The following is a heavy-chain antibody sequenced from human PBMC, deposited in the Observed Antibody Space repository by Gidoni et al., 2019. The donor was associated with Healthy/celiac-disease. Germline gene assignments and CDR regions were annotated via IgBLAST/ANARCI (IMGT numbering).Heavy chain of an antibody. CDR3: ARECGGSCFDAFDI. J-gene: IGHJ3*02. Sequence: QVQLQESGPRLVKPSQTLSLTCTVSGGSISSGGYYWSWIRQHPGKGLEWIGYIYYSGSTYYNPSLKSRVTISVDTSKNQFSLKLSSVTAADTAVYYCARECGGSCFDAFDIWGQGTMVTVSS. CDR1: GGSISSGGYY. CDR2: IYYSGST. D-gene: IGHD2-15*01. V-gene: IGHV4-31*03.